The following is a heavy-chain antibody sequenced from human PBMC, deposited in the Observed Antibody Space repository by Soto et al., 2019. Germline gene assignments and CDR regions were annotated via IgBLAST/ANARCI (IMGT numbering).Heavy chain of an antibody. Sequence: QVPLVQSGAEVKKPGASVKVSCKASGYTFTSYGISWVRQAPGQGLEWMGWISAYNGNTNYAQKLQGRVTMTTDTSTSTAYVKLRSLRSDDTAVYYCARASGEFPEKSSSDQDYYYYGMDVWGEGTTVTVSS. CDR3: ARASGEFPEKSSSDQDYYYYGMDV. D-gene: IGHD6-6*01. CDR1: GYTFTSYG. J-gene: IGHJ6*04. V-gene: IGHV1-18*01. CDR2: ISAYNGNT.